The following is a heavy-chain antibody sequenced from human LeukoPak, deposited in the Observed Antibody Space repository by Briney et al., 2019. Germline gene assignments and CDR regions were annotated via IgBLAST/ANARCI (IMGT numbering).Heavy chain of an antibody. V-gene: IGHV3-23*01. CDR3: AKGNYYDSSGYSLHD. CDR1: GFTFSSYG. D-gene: IGHD3-22*01. Sequence: GGTLRLSCAASGFTFSSYGMSWVRQAPGKGLEWVSTISGRRDSTSYADSVKGRFTISRDNAKNTVYLQMNSLRADDTAVYYCAKGNYYDSSGYSLHDWGQGTLVTVSS. CDR2: ISGRRDST. J-gene: IGHJ4*02.